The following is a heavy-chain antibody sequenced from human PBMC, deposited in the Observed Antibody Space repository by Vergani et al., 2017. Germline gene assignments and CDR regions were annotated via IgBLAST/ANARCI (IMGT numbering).Heavy chain of an antibody. CDR2: ISSSGGP. CDR1: GDSISRSHYY. J-gene: IGHJ3*01. V-gene: IGHV4-39*02. D-gene: IGHD3-10*01. Sequence: QLQLQESGPGLVKPSETLSLSCRVSGDSISRSHYYWGFIRQPPGKGLEWIGSISSSGGPYYNPTLKSRLAFSVDTSKNLFSLGLNFVTATDTGMYYCARPVGPSAIADGYHVWCQGTMVTVS. CDR3: ARPVGPSAIADGYHV.